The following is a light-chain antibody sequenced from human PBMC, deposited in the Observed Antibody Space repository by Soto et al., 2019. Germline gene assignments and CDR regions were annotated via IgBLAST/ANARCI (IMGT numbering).Light chain of an antibody. CDR1: QSVSSN. J-gene: IGKJ3*01. V-gene: IGKV3-15*01. CDR2: GAS. CDR3: HQYNNWPPYFT. Sequence: EIVMTQSPATLSVSPGERATLSCRASQSVSSNLAWYQQKPGQAPRLLINGASTRATDIPARFSGSGSGTEFTLTISSLQSEDFAVYYCHQYNNWPPYFTFGPGTKVDIK.